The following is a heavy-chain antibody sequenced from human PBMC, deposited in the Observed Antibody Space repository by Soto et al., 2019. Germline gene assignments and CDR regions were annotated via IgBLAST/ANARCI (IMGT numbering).Heavy chain of an antibody. Sequence: QVQLVESGGGVVQPGRSLRLSCEASGFMFSSYSMYWVRQAPGKGLEWVAIISYDGSEKYHADSVKGRFTISRDNSKNTLYLQMNSLRPEDTAVYFCAKLRDKYCTNGICYPLDYWGQGTLVTVSS. CDR2: ISYDGSEK. J-gene: IGHJ4*02. CDR1: GFMFSSYS. V-gene: IGHV3-30-3*02. D-gene: IGHD2-8*01. CDR3: AKLRDKYCTNGICYPLDY.